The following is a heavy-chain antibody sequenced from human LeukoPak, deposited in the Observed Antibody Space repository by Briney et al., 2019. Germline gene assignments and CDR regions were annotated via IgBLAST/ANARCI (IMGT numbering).Heavy chain of an antibody. D-gene: IGHD1-26*01. J-gene: IGHJ2*01. V-gene: IGHV3-43*01. CDR2: ISWDGGST. Sequence: PGGSLRLSCAASGFTFDDYTMHWVRQAPGKGLEWVSLISWDGGSTYYADSVKGRFTISRDNSKNSPYLQMNSLRTEDTALYYCAKDLGGSYHYDNGYFDLWGRGTLVTVSS. CDR3: AKDLGGSYHYDNGYFDL. CDR1: GFTFDDYT.